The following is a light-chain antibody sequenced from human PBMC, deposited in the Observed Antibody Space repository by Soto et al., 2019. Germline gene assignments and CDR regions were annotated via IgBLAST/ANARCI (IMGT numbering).Light chain of an antibody. Sequence: DIVLTHSPATLSLSPGERATLSCLASQSVRNYSAWYQQKPGQAPRLLISDASNRATGIPARFSGSGSGTDFTLTISSLEPEDSAIYYCQQRTNWPPWTFGQGTKVDIK. J-gene: IGKJ1*01. V-gene: IGKV3-11*01. CDR3: QQRTNWPPWT. CDR1: QSVRNY. CDR2: DAS.